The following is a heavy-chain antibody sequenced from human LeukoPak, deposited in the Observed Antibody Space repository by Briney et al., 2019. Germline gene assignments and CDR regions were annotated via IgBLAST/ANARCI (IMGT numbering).Heavy chain of an antibody. CDR1: GYTFTSYY. CDR3: ARDHDILTGTFDY. J-gene: IGHJ4*02. V-gene: IGHV1-2*02. CDR2: INPNSGGT. Sequence: ASVKVSCKASGYTFTSYYMHWVRQAPGQGLEWMGWINPNSGGTNYAQKFQGRVTMTRDTSISTAYMELSRLRSDDTAVYYCARDHDILTGTFDYWGQGTLVTVSS. D-gene: IGHD3-9*01.